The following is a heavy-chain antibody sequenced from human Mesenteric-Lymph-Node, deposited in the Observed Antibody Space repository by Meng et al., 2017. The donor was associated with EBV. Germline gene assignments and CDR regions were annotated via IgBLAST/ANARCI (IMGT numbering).Heavy chain of an antibody. CDR1: GGSFSGYY. J-gene: IGHJ5*02. Sequence: VHLQLWGAGLLKPSGTLSLTCAVDGGSFSGYYWTWIRQSPGKGLEWIGESNQSGSTSYNPSLKSRVTISVDTSQNQFSLKLSSVTAADTAVYYCARGKTVGRSPWFDPWGQGTLVTVSS. CDR2: SNQSGST. D-gene: IGHD4-11*01. CDR3: ARGKTVGRSPWFDP. V-gene: IGHV4-34*01.